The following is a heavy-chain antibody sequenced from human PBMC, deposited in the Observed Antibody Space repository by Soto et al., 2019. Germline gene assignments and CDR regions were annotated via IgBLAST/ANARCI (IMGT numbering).Heavy chain of an antibody. D-gene: IGHD3-3*01. J-gene: IGHJ4*02. Sequence: GGSLRLSCAASGFIFSSYGMHWVRQAPGKGLEWVAVISYDGNTKYYADSVKGRFTTSRDNDKNTLDLQMNSLRAEDTAVYYCATPQEWLSGMVNGDRDYRGQGTLVTVSS. CDR1: GFIFSSYG. V-gene: IGHV3-30*03. CDR2: ISYDGNTK. CDR3: ATPQEWLSGMVNGDRDY.